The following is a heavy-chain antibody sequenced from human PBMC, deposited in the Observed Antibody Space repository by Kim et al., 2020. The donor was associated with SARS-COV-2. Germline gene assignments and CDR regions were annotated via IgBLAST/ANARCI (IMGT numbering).Heavy chain of an antibody. Sequence: GGSLRLSCAASGFTFTNAWMTWVRQAPGKGLEWVGRIKSKNDGETTDYATPVKGRFTISRDDSKSTVYLQMNSLNTEDTAVYFCALWAPGNGDYVFDFWGQGTLVTVSS. J-gene: IGHJ4*02. V-gene: IGHV3-15*01. CDR1: GFTFTNAW. CDR3: ALWAPGNGDYVFDF. D-gene: IGHD4-17*01. CDR2: IKSKNDGETT.